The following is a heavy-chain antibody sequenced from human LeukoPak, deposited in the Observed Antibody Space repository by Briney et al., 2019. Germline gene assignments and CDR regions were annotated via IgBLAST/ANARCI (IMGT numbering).Heavy chain of an antibody. Sequence: GGSLRLSCEASGVTFSSYAMSWVRQAPGKGLEWVSAISGSGGSTYYADSVKGRFTISRDNSKNTLYLQMNSLRAEDTAVYYCAKDLSGYYDSSGSPRWGQGTLVTVSS. V-gene: IGHV3-23*01. J-gene: IGHJ4*02. CDR2: ISGSGGST. D-gene: IGHD3-22*01. CDR1: GVTFSSYA. CDR3: AKDLSGYYDSSGSPR.